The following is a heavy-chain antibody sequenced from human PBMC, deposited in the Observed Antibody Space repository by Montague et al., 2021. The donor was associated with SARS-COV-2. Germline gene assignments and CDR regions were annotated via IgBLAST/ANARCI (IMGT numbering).Heavy chain of an antibody. CDR3: ARDKVYGSGRGPREGRYYYYYYGMDV. J-gene: IGHJ6*02. Sequence: TLSLTCTVSGGSISSGGYYWSWIRQHPGKGLEWIGYIYYSGSTYYNPSLESRVTISVDTSKNQFSLKLGSVTAADTAVYYCARDKVYGSGRGPREGRYYYYYYGMDVWGQGTTVTVSS. V-gene: IGHV4-31*03. CDR1: GGSISSGGYY. D-gene: IGHD3-10*01. CDR2: IYYSGST.